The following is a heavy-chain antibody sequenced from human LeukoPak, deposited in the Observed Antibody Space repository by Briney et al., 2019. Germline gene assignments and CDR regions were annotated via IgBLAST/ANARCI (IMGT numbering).Heavy chain of an antibody. CDR1: GFTFSSYE. Sequence: PGGSLRLSCAASGFTFSSYEMNWVRQAPGKGLEWVPYITSSGSTIYYADSVKSQFTISRDNSKNSLYLQLISLRAEDTAVYYCARSGSFSGWYGVSFDYWGQGTLVTVSS. D-gene: IGHD6-19*01. J-gene: IGHJ4*02. CDR2: ITSSGSTI. CDR3: ARSGSFSGWYGVSFDY. V-gene: IGHV3-48*03.